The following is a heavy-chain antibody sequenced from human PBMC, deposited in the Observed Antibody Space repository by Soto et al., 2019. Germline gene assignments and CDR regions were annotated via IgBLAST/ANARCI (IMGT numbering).Heavy chain of an antibody. D-gene: IGHD6-19*01. CDR3: ARDRYSNGWLDY. Sequence: SETLSLTCIVSGGSISSYYWSWIRQPPGKGLEWIGYIYYTGSTKYNPSLKSRVTISVDTSNDHFSLKLSSVTAADTAVYYCARDRYSNGWLDYWGQGTLVTVSS. CDR1: GGSISSYY. V-gene: IGHV4-59*01. CDR2: IYYTGST. J-gene: IGHJ4*02.